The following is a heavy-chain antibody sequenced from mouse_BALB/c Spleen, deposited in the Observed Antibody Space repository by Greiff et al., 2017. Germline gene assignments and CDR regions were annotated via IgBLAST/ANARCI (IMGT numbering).Heavy chain of an antibody. CDR1: GYAFTNYL. D-gene: IGHD2-10*01. CDR3: ARSAYYGNYALDY. Sequence: QVQLQQSGAELVRPGTSVKVSCKASGYAFTNYLIEWVKQRPGQGLEWIGVINPGSGGTNYNEKFKGKATLTADKSSSTAYMQLSSLTSDDSAVYFCARSAYYGNYALDYWGQGTTLTVSS. V-gene: IGHV1-54*01. J-gene: IGHJ2*01. CDR2: INPGSGGT.